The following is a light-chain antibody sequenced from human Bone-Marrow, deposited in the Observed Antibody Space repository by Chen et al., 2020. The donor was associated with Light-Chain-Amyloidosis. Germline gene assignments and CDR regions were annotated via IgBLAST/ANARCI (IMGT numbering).Light chain of an antibody. J-gene: IGKJ4*01. Sequence: EIVLTQSPGTLSLSPGEGANLSCRASQTISSNYLTWYQQKFGQAPRLLIYCASSRATGIPDRFTGRGSGTDFTLTINRLEPEDFAMYYCQQYGTSPLTFGGGTKVEIK. V-gene: IGKV3-20*01. CDR2: CAS. CDR3: QQYGTSPLT. CDR1: QTISSNY.